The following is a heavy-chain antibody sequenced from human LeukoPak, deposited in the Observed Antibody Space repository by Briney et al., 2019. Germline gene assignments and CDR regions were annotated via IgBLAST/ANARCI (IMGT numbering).Heavy chain of an antibody. Sequence: ASVKVSCKASGYTFTGYYMHWVRQAPGQGLEWMGWINPNSGGTNYAQKFQGRVTMTMDTSISTAYMELSRLRSDDTAVYYCARQSTSYYYYGMDVWGQGTTVTVSS. J-gene: IGHJ6*02. D-gene: IGHD2-2*01. CDR1: GYTFTGYY. CDR2: INPNSGGT. V-gene: IGHV1-2*02. CDR3: ARQSTSYYYYGMDV.